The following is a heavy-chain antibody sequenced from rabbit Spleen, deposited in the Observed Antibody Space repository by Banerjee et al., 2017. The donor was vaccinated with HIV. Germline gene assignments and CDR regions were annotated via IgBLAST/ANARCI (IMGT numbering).Heavy chain of an antibody. D-gene: IGHD4-1*01. CDR2: ISAGNSVNT. Sequence: QAQLEESGGDLVKPGASLTLTCTASGFSFSNNYVMCWVRQAPGKGVEWIGCISAGNSVNTYYANWAKGRFTISTTSSTTVTLQMTSLTAADTAAYFCARDGYSRGWGIIIYYFNLWGPGTLVTVS. J-gene: IGHJ4*01. V-gene: IGHV1S45*01. CDR3: ARDGYSRGWGIIIYYFNL. CDR1: GFSFSNNYV.